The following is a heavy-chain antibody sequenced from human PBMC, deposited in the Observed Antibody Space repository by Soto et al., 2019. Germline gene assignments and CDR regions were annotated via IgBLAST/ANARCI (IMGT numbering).Heavy chain of an antibody. Sequence: QLQLQESGPGLVKPSETLSLTCSVSDDSINSDKYYWGWIRQPPGKGLEWIGSIYYRGNAYYNPSLQNRDTISLDKSKSQFSLKLNSVTAADSAVYFCARLEGLATISYYFDFWGPGALVTVSS. J-gene: IGHJ4*02. D-gene: IGHD5-12*01. CDR3: ARLEGLATISYYFDF. CDR2: IYYRGNA. CDR1: DDSINSDKYY. V-gene: IGHV4-39*01.